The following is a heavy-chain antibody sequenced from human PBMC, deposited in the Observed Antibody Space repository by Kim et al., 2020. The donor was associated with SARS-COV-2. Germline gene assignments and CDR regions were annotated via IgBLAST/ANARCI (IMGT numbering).Heavy chain of an antibody. CDR2: ISSSSSYI. Sequence: GGSLRLSCAASGFTFSSYSMNWVRQAPGKGLEWVSSISSSSSYIYYADSVKGRFTISRDNAKNSLYLQMNSLRAEDTAVYYCARVSQYYYDSSGYYEDAFDIWGQGTMVTVSS. CDR1: GFTFSSYS. J-gene: IGHJ3*02. CDR3: ARVSQYYYDSSGYYEDAFDI. V-gene: IGHV3-21*01. D-gene: IGHD3-22*01.